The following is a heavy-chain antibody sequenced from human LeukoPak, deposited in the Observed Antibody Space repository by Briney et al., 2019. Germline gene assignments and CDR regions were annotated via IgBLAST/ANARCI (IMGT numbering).Heavy chain of an antibody. CDR2: ISWNSGSI. CDR1: GFTFSSYN. J-gene: IGHJ4*02. V-gene: IGHV3-9*03. Sequence: GGSLRLSCAASGFTFSSYNMNWVRLAPGKGLEWVSGISWNSGSIGYADSVKGRFTISRDNAKNSLYLQMNSLRAEDMALYYCAKARSSTSGPYYFDYWGQGTLVTVSS. D-gene: IGHD2-2*01. CDR3: AKARSSTSGPYYFDY.